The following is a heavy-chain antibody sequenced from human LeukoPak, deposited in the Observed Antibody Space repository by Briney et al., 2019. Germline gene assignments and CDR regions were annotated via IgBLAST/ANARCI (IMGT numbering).Heavy chain of an antibody. D-gene: IGHD3-9*01. CDR3: ALNYDILTGYSD. CDR2: ISSSSSYI. CDR1: GFTFSSYS. V-gene: IGHV3-21*01. Sequence: PGGSLRLSCAASGFTFSSYSMNWVRQAPGKGLEWVSSISSSSSYIYYADSVKGRFTISRDNAKNTLYLQMNSLRAEDTAVYYCALNYDILTGYSDWGQGTLVTVSS. J-gene: IGHJ4*02.